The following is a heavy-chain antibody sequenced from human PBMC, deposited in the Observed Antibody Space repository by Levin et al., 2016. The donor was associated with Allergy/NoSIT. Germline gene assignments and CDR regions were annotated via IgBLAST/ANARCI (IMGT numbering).Heavy chain of an antibody. CDR1: GYSFSSHS. J-gene: IGHJ3*02. CDR2: IDPSDSYT. CDR3: ARQVGYTKAFDI. V-gene: IGHV5-10-1*01. Sequence: GESLKISCKGSGYSFSSHSISWVRQMPGKGLEWMGNIDPSDSYTNYSPSFQGHVTISADKSISTAYLQWSSLKASDTAIYYCARQVGYTKAFDIWGQGTMVTVSS. D-gene: IGHD5-12*01.